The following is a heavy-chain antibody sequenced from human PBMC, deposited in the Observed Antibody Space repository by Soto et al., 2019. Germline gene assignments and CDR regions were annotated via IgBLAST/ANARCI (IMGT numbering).Heavy chain of an antibody. CDR2: IWSDGSEK. V-gene: IGHV3-33*01. D-gene: IGHD3-10*01. CDR3: ARDLGRFNFGSPYFVY. Sequence: QVQLVESGGGVVQPGRSLRLSCAASGFTFSSNGMHWVRQAPGKGLEWVAVIWSDGSEKYYADSVKGRFSISRDNSKNTLYLHMDSLRAEDTAVYYCARDLGRFNFGSPYFVYWGQGTLVTVSS. CDR1: GFTFSSNG. J-gene: IGHJ4*02.